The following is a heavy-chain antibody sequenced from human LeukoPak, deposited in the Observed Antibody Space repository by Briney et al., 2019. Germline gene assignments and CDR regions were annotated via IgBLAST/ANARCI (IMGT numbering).Heavy chain of an antibody. CDR2: INHSGST. CDR1: GGSFSGYY. Sequence: PSETLSLTCAVYGGSFSGYYWSWIRQPPGKGLEWIGEINHSGSTNYNPSLKSRVTISVDTSKNQFSLKLSSVTAADTAVYYCARRQKYYYVSSGYYLPWGQGTTVTVSS. D-gene: IGHD3-22*01. J-gene: IGHJ6*02. CDR3: ARRQKYYYVSSGYYLP. V-gene: IGHV4-34*01.